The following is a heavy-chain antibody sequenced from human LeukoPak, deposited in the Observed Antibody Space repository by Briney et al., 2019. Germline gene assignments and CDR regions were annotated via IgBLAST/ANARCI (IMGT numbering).Heavy chain of an antibody. CDR1: GYTFTDYY. J-gene: IGHJ4*02. V-gene: IGHV1-2*02. CDR2: IHPNSGGT. CDR3: ARETVGVTTFPFDY. D-gene: IGHD1-26*01. Sequence: VASVKVSCKASGYTFTDYYVHWVRQAPGQGPEWMGWIHPNSGGTNYAQKFQGRVTMTGDTSVSTAYMELSRLRSDDTAVYYCARETVGVTTFPFDYWGQGTLVTVSS.